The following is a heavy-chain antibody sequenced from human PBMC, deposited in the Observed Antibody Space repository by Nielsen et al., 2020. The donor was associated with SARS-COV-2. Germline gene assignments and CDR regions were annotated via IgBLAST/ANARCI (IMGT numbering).Heavy chain of an antibody. Sequence: GGSLRLSCVASGFIFNKYGMQWVRQAPGKGLEWVAFIRYDGTTKYYTDSVQGRFTVSRDNSKNTLFLEMNSLRPEDTGVYYCAKEGGYCSGVSCYSEFDYWGQGTPVTVSS. J-gene: IGHJ4*02. CDR1: GFIFNKYG. D-gene: IGHD2-15*01. CDR2: IRYDGTTK. V-gene: IGHV3-30*02. CDR3: AKEGGYCSGVSCYSEFDY.